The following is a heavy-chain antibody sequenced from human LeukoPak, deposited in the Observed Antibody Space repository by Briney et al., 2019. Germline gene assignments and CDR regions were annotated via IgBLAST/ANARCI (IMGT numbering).Heavy chain of an antibody. CDR3: ARLASSSSVYYYYMDV. CDR1: GYTFTSYD. V-gene: IGHV1-8*03. CDR2: MNPNSGNT. Sequence: GASVKVSCKASGYTFTSYDINWVRQATGQGLEWMGWMNPNSGNTGYAQKFQGRVTITRNTSISTAYMELSSLRSEDTAVYYCARLASSSSVYYYYMDVWGKGTTVTVSS. J-gene: IGHJ6*03. D-gene: IGHD6-6*01.